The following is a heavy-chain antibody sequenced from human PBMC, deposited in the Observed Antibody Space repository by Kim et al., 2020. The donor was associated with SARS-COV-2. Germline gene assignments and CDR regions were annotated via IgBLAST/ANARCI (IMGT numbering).Heavy chain of an antibody. CDR2: IYTSGST. Sequence: SETLSLTCTVSGGSISSGSYYWSWIRQPAGKGLEWIGRIYTSGSTNYNPSLKSRVTISVDTSKNQFSLKLSSVTAADTAVYYCARDAEDFSYAVAGTGGWFDPWGQGTLVTVSS. CDR3: ARDAEDFSYAVAGTGGWFDP. J-gene: IGHJ5*02. V-gene: IGHV4-61*02. CDR1: GGSISSGSYY. D-gene: IGHD6-19*01.